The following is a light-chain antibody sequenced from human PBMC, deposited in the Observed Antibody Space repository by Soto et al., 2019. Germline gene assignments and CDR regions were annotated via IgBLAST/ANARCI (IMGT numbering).Light chain of an antibody. Sequence: QSALPQPASVSGSPGQSITISCTGTSSDVGSYNFVSWYQQHPGKAPKLMIYEVSHRPSEVSNRFSGSKSGNTASLTISGLQAEDEADYYCSPYTSTTTPYVFGTGTKVTVL. CDR2: EVS. V-gene: IGLV2-14*01. J-gene: IGLJ1*01. CDR1: SSDVGSYNF. CDR3: SPYTSTTTPYV.